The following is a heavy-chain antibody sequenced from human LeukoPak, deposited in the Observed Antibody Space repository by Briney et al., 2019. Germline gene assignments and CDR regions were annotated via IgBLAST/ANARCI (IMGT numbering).Heavy chain of an antibody. CDR2: INHSGST. J-gene: IGHJ3*02. CDR3: AREGKSYPNDAFDI. Sequence: PGGSLRLSCAASGFTFSSYAMSWIRQPPGKGLEWIGEINHSGSTNYNPSLKSRVTISVDTSKNQFSLKLSSVTAADTAVYYCAREGKSYPNDAFDIWGQGTMVTVSS. CDR1: GFTFSSYA. V-gene: IGHV4-34*01.